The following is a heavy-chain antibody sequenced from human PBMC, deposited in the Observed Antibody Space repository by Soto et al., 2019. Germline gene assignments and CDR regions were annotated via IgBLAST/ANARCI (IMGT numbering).Heavy chain of an antibody. D-gene: IGHD6-19*01. Sequence: SETLCLTCTVSGGSISSSSYYWGWIRQPPGKGLEWIGSIYYSGSTYYNPSLKSRVTISVDTSKNQFSLKLSSVTAADTAVYYCARGIQQWLVRNWGQGTLVTVSS. CDR2: IYYSGST. J-gene: IGHJ4*02. CDR3: ARGIQQWLVRN. CDR1: GGSISSSSYY. V-gene: IGHV4-39*07.